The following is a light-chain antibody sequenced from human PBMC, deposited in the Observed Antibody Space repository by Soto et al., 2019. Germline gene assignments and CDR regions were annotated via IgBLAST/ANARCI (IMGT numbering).Light chain of an antibody. J-gene: IGLJ3*02. CDR3: AAWDDSLSGRV. CDR1: IGSNY. CDR2: SNN. Sequence: QSALTQPPSASGTPGQRVTISCSGSIGSNYVYWYQQLPGTAPKLLIYSNNQRPSGVPDRFSGSKSGTSASLAISGLRSEDEADYYCAAWDDSLSGRVFGGGTQLTVL. V-gene: IGLV1-47*02.